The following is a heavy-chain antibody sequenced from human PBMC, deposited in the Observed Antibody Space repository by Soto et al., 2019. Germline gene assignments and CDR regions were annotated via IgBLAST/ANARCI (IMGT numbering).Heavy chain of an antibody. D-gene: IGHD1-26*01. CDR2: ITDSGGDT. CDR1: GFTFNNYA. Sequence: EVQLLESGGGLVQPGGSLRLSCAASGFTFNNYAMSWVRQAPGEGLEWVSVITDSGGDTLNADSVKGRFTISRDNFKNILYLEMNSLRAEDTAIDYCARASGRSYPESRVFDFWGQGTRVTVSS. CDR3: ARASGRSYPESRVFDF. J-gene: IGHJ4*02. V-gene: IGHV3-23*01.